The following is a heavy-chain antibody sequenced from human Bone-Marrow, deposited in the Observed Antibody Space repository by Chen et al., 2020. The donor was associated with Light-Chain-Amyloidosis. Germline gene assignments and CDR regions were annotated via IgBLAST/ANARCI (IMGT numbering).Heavy chain of an antibody. D-gene: IGHD6-13*01. CDR3: ARGGRGQLVRGRFDY. J-gene: IGHJ4*02. Sequence: QVHLQQWGAGLLKPSETLSLTCAVYGGSISDFHWSWIRQPPGKGLEWIGAISHSGSNNYNPSLKGRVTISVDTSKNQFPLKLNSVTAADTAVYYWARGGRGQLVRGRFDYWGQGTLVTVSS. CDR2: ISHSGSN. CDR1: GGSISDFH. V-gene: IGHV4-34*01.